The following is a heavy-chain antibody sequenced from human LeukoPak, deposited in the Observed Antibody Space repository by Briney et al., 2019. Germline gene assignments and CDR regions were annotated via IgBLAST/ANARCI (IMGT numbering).Heavy chain of an antibody. Sequence: VASVKVSCKASGYTFTGYYIYWLRQAPGQGPEWMGWINPNSGGTKYAQKFQGRVTMTRDTSISTTYMELSNLGSDDTAVYYCARGPANWLDPWGQGTLVAVSS. CDR1: GYTFTGYY. CDR3: ARGPANWLDP. CDR2: INPNSGGT. V-gene: IGHV1-2*02. J-gene: IGHJ5*02.